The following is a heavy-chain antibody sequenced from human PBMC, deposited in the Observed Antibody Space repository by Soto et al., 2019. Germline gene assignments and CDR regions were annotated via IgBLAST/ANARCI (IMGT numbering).Heavy chain of an antibody. J-gene: IGHJ6*02. V-gene: IGHV1-18*01. CDR2: ISAYNGNT. CDR3: ARDPPGIAAAAIFGLYYYGMDV. D-gene: IGHD6-13*01. Sequence: ASVKVSCKASGYTFTSYGISWVRQAPGQGLEWMGWISAYNGNTNYAQKLQGRVTMTTDTSTSTAYMELRSLRSDDTAVYYCARDPPGIAAAAIFGLYYYGMDVWGQGTTVTVSS. CDR1: GYTFTSYG.